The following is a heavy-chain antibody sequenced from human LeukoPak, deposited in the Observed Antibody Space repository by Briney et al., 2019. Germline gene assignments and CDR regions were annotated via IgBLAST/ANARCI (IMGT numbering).Heavy chain of an antibody. CDR2: IKQDGSEK. J-gene: IGHJ4*02. V-gene: IGHV3-7*05. Sequence: GGSLRLSCAASGFTFSSYWMTWVRQAPGKGLEWVAKIKQDGSEKCYVDSVKGRFTISRDNAKNSLYLQMNSLGAEDTAVYYCARRGTSSSWAHCDYWGQGTLVTVSS. CDR3: ARRGTSSSWAHCDY. D-gene: IGHD6-13*01. CDR1: GFTFSSYW.